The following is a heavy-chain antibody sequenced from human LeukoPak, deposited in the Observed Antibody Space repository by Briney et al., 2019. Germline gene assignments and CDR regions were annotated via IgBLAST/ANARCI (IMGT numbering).Heavy chain of an antibody. D-gene: IGHD4-17*01. CDR1: GFTLGSHW. CDR2: ISSDGSST. Sequence: PGGSLRLSCAASGFTLGSHWMHWVRQAPGKGLVWVTRISSDGSSTRYADPVKGRFTISRDNSKSTLSLQMNSLRAEDTALYYCAKDTPYGDYLFDIWGQGTMVTASS. CDR3: AKDTPYGDYLFDI. V-gene: IGHV3-74*01. J-gene: IGHJ3*02.